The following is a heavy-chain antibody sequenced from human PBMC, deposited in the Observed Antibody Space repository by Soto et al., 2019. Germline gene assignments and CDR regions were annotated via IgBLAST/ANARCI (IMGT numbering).Heavy chain of an antibody. CDR2: IYYSGST. V-gene: IGHV4-31*03. CDR1: GGSISSCGYY. D-gene: IGHD3-22*01. J-gene: IGHJ5*02. Sequence: QVQLQESGPGLVKPSQTLSLTCTVSGGSISSCGYYWSWIRQHPVKGLEWIGYIYYSGSTYYNPSLKSRVTISVDTSKNQFSLKLSSVTAADTAVYYCARLITYYYDSSGKGWFDPWGQGTLVTVSS. CDR3: ARLITYYYDSSGKGWFDP.